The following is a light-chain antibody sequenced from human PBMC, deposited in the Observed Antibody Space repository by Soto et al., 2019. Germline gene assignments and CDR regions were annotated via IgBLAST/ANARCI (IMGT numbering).Light chain of an antibody. Sequence: QSALTQPASVSGSPGQSISISCTGTSSDVGGFNYVSWYQQHPGKVPKLMIYEVSTRPSGISDRFSGSKSGNTASLTISGLQAEDEADYYCCSYTTTSTFVFSGGTKLTVL. V-gene: IGLV2-14*03. CDR3: CSYTTTSTFV. CDR2: EVS. CDR1: SSDVGGFNY. J-gene: IGLJ2*01.